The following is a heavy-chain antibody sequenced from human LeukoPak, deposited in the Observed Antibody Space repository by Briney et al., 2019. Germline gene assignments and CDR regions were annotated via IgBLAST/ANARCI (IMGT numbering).Heavy chain of an antibody. Sequence: SETLSLTCTVSGGSISSYYWSWIRQPPGKGLEWIGSIYYSGSTYYNPSLKSRVTISVDTSKNQFSLKLSSVTAADTAVYYCARLTIRITMVRGVPYYFDYWGQGTLVTVSS. V-gene: IGHV4-59*05. CDR2: IYYSGST. CDR3: ARLTIRITMVRGVPYYFDY. CDR1: GGSISSYY. J-gene: IGHJ4*02. D-gene: IGHD3-10*01.